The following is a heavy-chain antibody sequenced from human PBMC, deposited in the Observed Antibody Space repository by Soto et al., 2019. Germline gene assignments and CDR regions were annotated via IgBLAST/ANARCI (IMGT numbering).Heavy chain of an antibody. D-gene: IGHD6-6*01. CDR1: GYIFSTFL. J-gene: IGHJ1*01. Sequence: GESLKISCQGSGYIFSTFLIGWVRQMPGKGLEWVAIIYPDQSRAMYSPAFQGQATISVDKSVSTAYLQWNSLKASDTAIYYCSKFKYSTSVRYLQHWGQGTPVTVSS. V-gene: IGHV5-51*01. CDR3: SKFKYSTSVRYLQH. CDR2: IYPDQSRA.